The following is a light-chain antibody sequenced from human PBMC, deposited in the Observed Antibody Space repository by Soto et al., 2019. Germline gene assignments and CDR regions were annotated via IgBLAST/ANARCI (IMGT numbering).Light chain of an antibody. CDR2: EDT. V-gene: IGLV2-14*02. J-gene: IGLJ1*01. Sequence: QSVLTQPASVSGSPGQSITISCTGTISDIGSYDLVSWYQQHPGKAPKLMIYEDTKRPSGVSNRFFGSKSGNTASLAISGLQAEDEADYYCSSYTTSSNYVFGTGTKLTVL. CDR3: SSYTTSSNYV. CDR1: ISDIGSYDL.